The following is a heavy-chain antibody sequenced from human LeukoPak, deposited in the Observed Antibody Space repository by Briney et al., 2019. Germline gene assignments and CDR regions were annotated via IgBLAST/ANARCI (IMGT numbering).Heavy chain of an antibody. D-gene: IGHD1-26*01. J-gene: IGHJ6*02. Sequence: SETLSLTCAVYGGSFSGYYWSWIRQPPGKGLEWIGEINHSGSTNYNPSLKSRVTVSVDTSKNQFSLKLSSVTAADTAVYYCARGVGVRLRMDVWGQGTMVTVSS. CDR2: INHSGST. V-gene: IGHV4-34*01. CDR1: GGSFSGYY. CDR3: ARGVGVRLRMDV.